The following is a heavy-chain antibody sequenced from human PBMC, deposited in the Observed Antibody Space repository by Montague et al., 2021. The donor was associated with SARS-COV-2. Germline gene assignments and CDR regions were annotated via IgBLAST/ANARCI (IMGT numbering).Heavy chain of an antibody. V-gene: IGHV4-34*01. CDR1: GGSFSGYY. Sequence: SETLSLTCVVSGGSFSGYYWSWTRQPPGKGLEWIGEIYHSGSTNYNPSLKSRVTISVDTSKKQISLRLNSVTAADTAVYYCARGGGEGYRALDYWGQGTLVTVSS. CDR2: IYHSGST. J-gene: IGHJ4*02. D-gene: IGHD3-16*01. CDR3: ARGGGEGYRALDY.